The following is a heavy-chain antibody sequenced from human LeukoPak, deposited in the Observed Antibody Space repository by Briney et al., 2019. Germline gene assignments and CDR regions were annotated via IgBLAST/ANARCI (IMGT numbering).Heavy chain of an antibody. CDR2: ISSSSSYI. CDR3: ASGVAIVVGMDV. D-gene: IGHD2-2*01. CDR1: GFPFSSYS. V-gene: IGHV3-21*01. Sequence: PGGSLRLSCAASGFPFSSYSMNWVRQAPGKGLEWVSSISSSSSYIYYADSVKGRFTISRDNAKNSLYLQMNSLRAEDTAVYYCASGVAIVVGMDVWGQGTTVTVSS. J-gene: IGHJ6*02.